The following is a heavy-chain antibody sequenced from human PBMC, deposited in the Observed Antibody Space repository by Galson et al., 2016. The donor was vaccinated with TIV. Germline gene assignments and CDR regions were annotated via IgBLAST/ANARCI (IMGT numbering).Heavy chain of an antibody. D-gene: IGHD3-22*01. CDR3: ARDRGSMTMILVVDYHYGMDV. CDR1: GYTFSKYG. Sequence: SVKVSCKASGYTFSKYGVSWVRQAPGQGLEWMGWISAYSGDTNSARKLQGRVTMTTDTSTSTAHMELRSLRSDDTAVYYCARDRGSMTMILVVDYHYGMDVWGQGTTVTVSS. V-gene: IGHV1-18*04. CDR2: ISAYSGDT. J-gene: IGHJ6*02.